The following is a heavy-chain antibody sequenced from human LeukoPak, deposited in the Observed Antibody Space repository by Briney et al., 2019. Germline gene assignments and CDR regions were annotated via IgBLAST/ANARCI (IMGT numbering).Heavy chain of an antibody. J-gene: IGHJ4*02. CDR2: IRGAATT. D-gene: IGHD5-24*01. Sequence: AGGSLRLSCATSGFNFNAYTMHWVRQAPGKGLEWVSFIRGAATTNYADSVKGRFTVSSDNSKNSLYLQMNSLRPEDSGLYYCAKERDGHKDGLAHWGRGTLVTVSP. V-gene: IGHV3-43*01. CDR3: AKERDGHKDGLAH. CDR1: GFNFNAYT.